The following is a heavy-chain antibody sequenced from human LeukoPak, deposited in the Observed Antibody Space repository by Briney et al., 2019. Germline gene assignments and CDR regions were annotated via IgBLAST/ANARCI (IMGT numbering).Heavy chain of an antibody. CDR2: VSGSGGST. V-gene: IGHV3-23*01. D-gene: IGHD3-9*01. CDR1: GFTVSSNY. Sequence: GGSLRLSCAASGFTVSSNYMSWVRQAPGKGLDWVSAVSGSGGSTYYADSVKGRFTISRDNSKNTLYLQMSSLRAEDTAVYYCAKDGGLRYFDWYIDYWGQGTLVTVSS. CDR3: AKDGGLRYFDWYIDY. J-gene: IGHJ4*02.